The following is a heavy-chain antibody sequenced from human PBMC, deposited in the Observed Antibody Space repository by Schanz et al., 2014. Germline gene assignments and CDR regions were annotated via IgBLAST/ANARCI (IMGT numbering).Heavy chain of an antibody. Sequence: EMHLLESGGGLAQPGGSLRLSCSASGFTLSNYAMSWVRQAPGKGLEWVSALSEGGGGTHYADAVGGRFTISSDSSKNTLYLQMSSLRADDTAVYYCAKAADWPVTRFDPWGQGTLVTVSS. CDR2: LSEGGGGT. CDR1: GFTLSNYA. J-gene: IGHJ5*02. CDR3: AKAADWPVTRFDP. D-gene: IGHD3-9*01. V-gene: IGHV3-23*01.